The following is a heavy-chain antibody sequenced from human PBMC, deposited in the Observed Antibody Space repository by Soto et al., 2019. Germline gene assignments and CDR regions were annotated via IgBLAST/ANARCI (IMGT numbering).Heavy chain of an antibody. CDR1: GFTFGDYY. Sequence: EVQLVESGGDLVQPGGSLRLSCAVSGFTFGDYYMDWVRQAPGKGLEWVGRSRNKADSYTTEYAASVKGRFTISGDDSRNSLYLQMNSLKTEDTAVYYCARVAAGNGYFDCWGQGTLVTVSS. CDR3: ARVAAGNGYFDC. V-gene: IGHV3-72*01. D-gene: IGHD6-25*01. CDR2: SRNKADSYTT. J-gene: IGHJ4*02.